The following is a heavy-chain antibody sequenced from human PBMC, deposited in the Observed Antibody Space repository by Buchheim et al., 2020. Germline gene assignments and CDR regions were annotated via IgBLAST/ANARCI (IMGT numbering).Heavy chain of an antibody. Sequence: QVQLVESGGGVVQPGRSLTLSCAASGFTFSTYAMHWVRQAPGKGLEWVAVISDDGSNKYYADSVQGRFAISRDNSKNTLYLQMDSLRAEDTAVYYCARATSYYDFWSAAYYYYGMDVWGQGTT. D-gene: IGHD3-3*01. CDR2: ISDDGSNK. J-gene: IGHJ6*02. CDR3: ARATSYYDFWSAAYYYYGMDV. CDR1: GFTFSTYA. V-gene: IGHV3-30*09.